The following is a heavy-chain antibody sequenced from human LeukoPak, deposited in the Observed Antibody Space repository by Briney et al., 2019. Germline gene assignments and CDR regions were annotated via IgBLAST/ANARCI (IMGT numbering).Heavy chain of an antibody. CDR2: ISWNSGNI. V-gene: IGHV3-9*01. CDR3: AELGITMIGGV. Sequence: GGSLRLSCAASGFTFDDYAMHWVRQAPGKGLEWVSGISWNSGNIYYADSVKGRFTISRDNAKNSLYLQMNSLRAEDTAVYYCAELGITMIGGVWGKGTTVTISS. D-gene: IGHD3-10*02. J-gene: IGHJ6*04. CDR1: GFTFDDYA.